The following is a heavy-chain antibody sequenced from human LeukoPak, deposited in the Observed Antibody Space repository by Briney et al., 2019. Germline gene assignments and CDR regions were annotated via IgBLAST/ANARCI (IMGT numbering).Heavy chain of an antibody. Sequence: SETLSLTCTVSGGSISSSSYYWGWIRRPPGKGLEWIGSIYYSGSTYHNPSLKSRVTISVDTSKNQFSLKLSSVTAADTAVYYCAGGRAIDYWGQGTLVTVSS. CDR1: GGSISSSSYY. J-gene: IGHJ4*02. V-gene: IGHV4-39*07. CDR3: AGGRAIDY. CDR2: IYYSGST.